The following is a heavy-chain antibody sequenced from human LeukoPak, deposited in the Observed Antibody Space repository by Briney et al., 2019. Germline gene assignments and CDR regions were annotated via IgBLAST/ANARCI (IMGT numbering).Heavy chain of an antibody. CDR1: GFTFSSYA. V-gene: IGHV3-64*01. D-gene: IGHD3-9*01. CDR2: ISSNGGST. J-gene: IGHJ4*02. CDR3: ARDQGLRYFDWTYLDY. Sequence: GGSLRLSCAASGFTFSSYAMHWVRQAPGKGLEYVSAISSNGGSTYYANSVKGRFTISRDNSKNTLYLQMGSLRAEDMAVYYCARDQGLRYFDWTYLDYWGQGTLVTVSS.